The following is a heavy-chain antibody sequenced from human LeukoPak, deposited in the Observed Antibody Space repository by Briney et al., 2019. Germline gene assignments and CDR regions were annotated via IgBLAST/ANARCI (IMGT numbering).Heavy chain of an antibody. J-gene: IGHJ3*02. CDR1: GFTFSSYS. CDR2: ISSSSSYI. CDR3: ARDRSGGDPDAFDI. V-gene: IGHV3-21*01. Sequence: GGSLRLSCAASGFTFSSYSMNWVRQAPGKGLEWVSSISSSSSYIYYAGSVKGRFTISRDNAKNSLYLQMNSLRAEDTAVYYCARDRSGGDPDAFDIWGQGTMVTVSS. D-gene: IGHD2-21*02.